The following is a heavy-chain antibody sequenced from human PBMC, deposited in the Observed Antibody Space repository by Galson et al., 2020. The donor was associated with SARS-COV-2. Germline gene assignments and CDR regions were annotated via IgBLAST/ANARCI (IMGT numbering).Heavy chain of an antibody. V-gene: IGHV3-74*01. D-gene: IGHD4-17*01. Sequence: GASLRLSCAASGFTFSRYWMHWVRQAPGKGLVWVSRISSDGSITTYADSVRGRFTISRDNAKSTLYLQMNTLRAEDTAMYYCTSSGPTVTTSDYYYHMDVWGRGTTVTVSS. CDR2: ISSDGSIT. J-gene: IGHJ6*03. CDR1: GFTFSRYW. CDR3: TSSGPTVTTSDYYYHMDV.